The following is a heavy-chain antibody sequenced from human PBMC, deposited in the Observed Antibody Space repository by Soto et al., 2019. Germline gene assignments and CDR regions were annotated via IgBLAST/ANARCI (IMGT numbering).Heavy chain of an antibody. J-gene: IGHJ4*02. Sequence: PGGSLRLSCAASGFIFSNAWMNWVRQAPGKGLEWVGRIKTKSDGGTADYAAPVKGRFTISRDDSRNTLYLQMNSLKSEDTAVYYCTTDSLCIGFSCPVDYWGQGTLVTVSS. CDR2: IKTKSDGGTA. CDR3: TTDSLCIGFSCPVDY. V-gene: IGHV3-15*07. D-gene: IGHD2-2*01. CDR1: GFIFSNAW.